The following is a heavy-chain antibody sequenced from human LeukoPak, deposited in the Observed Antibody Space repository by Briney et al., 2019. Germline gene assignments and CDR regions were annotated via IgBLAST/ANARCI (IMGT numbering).Heavy chain of an antibody. V-gene: IGHV3-53*01. CDR2: IYSGGST. J-gene: IGHJ4*02. CDR1: GFTVSNNY. D-gene: IGHD6-6*01. Sequence: GGSLRLSCAASGFTVSNNYMSWVRQAPGKGLEWVSVIYSGGSTYYADPVKGRFTISRDTSKNTLSLQMNSLRAEDTAVYYCASLSLVHYWGQGTLVTVSS. CDR3: ASLSLVHY.